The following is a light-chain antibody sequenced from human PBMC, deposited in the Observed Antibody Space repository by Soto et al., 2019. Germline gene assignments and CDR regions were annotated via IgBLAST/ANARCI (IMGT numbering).Light chain of an antibody. V-gene: IGKV3-20*01. CDR2: GAS. CDR1: NIGSKS. J-gene: IGKJ4*01. CDR3: QQFET. Sequence: PPSVSVAPGQTATITCGGNNIGSKSVHWYQQKPGQAPRLLIYGASNRATGIPDRFSGSGSGTDFTLTISRLEPEDFAVYYCQQFETFGGGTKVDIK.